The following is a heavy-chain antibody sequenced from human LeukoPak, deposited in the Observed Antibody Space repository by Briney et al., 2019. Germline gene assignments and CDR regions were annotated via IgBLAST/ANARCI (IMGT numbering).Heavy chain of an antibody. CDR1: GYTFTGYY. D-gene: IGHD3-22*01. Sequence: ASVKVSCKASGYTFTGYYMHWVRQAPGQGLEWMGWINPNSGGTNYAQKFQGRVTMTRDTSISTAYMELSRLRSDDTAVYYCARSDDSSGYYLGGTLDYWGQGTLVTVSS. CDR3: ARSDDSSGYYLGGTLDY. CDR2: INPNSGGT. J-gene: IGHJ4*02. V-gene: IGHV1-2*02.